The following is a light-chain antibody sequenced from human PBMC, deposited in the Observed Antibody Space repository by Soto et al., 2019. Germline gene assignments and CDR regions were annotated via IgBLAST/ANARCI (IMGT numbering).Light chain of an antibody. CDR1: SSDVGAYDY. V-gene: IGLV2-8*01. CDR2: GVT. CDR3: SSYTGSSTLYV. J-gene: IGLJ1*01. Sequence: QSALTQPPSASGSLGQSVTIPCTGTSSDVGAYDYVSWYQQHPGKAPKLVIYGVTERPSGVPDRFSGSKSGNTASLTVSGLQSEDEADYYCSSYTGSSTLYVFGTGTKVTVL.